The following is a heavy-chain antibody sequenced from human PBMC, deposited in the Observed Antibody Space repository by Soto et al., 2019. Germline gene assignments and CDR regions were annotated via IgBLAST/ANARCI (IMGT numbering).Heavy chain of an antibody. V-gene: IGHV1-3*05. D-gene: IGHD2-8*01. Sequence: QVQLVQSGADEKKPGASVKVSCKASGYTFTGYAIHWVRQAPGQRPEWMGWINAGHGNTKYSQKLQGRLTITSNTSASTAYMELNRLRSEDTAVYYCARGGEVYYIDSWGQGTLITVSS. CDR3: ARGGEVYYIDS. CDR2: INAGHGNT. J-gene: IGHJ4*02. CDR1: GYTFTGYA.